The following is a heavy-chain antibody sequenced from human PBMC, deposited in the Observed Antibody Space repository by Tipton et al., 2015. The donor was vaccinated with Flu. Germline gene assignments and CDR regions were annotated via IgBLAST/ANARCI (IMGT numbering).Heavy chain of an antibody. CDR1: GYSVNGSFY. V-gene: IGHV4-38-2*02. CDR3: ARWVPIIGYYFVH. Sequence: TLSLTCSVSGYSVNGSFYWAWIRQPPGKGLEWIGSFYHTGGDHFNPSLKSRVTFSVDTSMNQFSLKLKSVTAADTAVYYCARWVPIIGYYFVHWGRGTLVTVSS. CDR2: FYHTGGD. D-gene: IGHD3-10*01. J-gene: IGHJ4*02.